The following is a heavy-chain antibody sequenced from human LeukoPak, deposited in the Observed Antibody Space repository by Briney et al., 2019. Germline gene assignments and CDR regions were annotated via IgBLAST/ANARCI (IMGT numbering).Heavy chain of an antibody. CDR2: IYTSGST. Sequence: SETLSLTCTVSGGSISSYYWSWIRQLPGKGLEWIGYIYTSGSTNYNPSLKSRVTISVDTSKNQFSLKLSSVTAADTAVYYCARQSDFWSGYFSVDPWGQGTLVTVSS. J-gene: IGHJ5*02. D-gene: IGHD3-3*01. CDR3: ARQSDFWSGYFSVDP. V-gene: IGHV4-4*09. CDR1: GGSISSYY.